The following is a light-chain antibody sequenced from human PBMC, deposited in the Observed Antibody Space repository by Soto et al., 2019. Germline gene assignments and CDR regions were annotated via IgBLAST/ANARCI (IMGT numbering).Light chain of an antibody. CDR3: HQYYSTPLT. V-gene: IGKV4-1*01. J-gene: IGKJ1*01. Sequence: DIVMTQSPDSLAVSLGERATINCKSSQSVLYSSNNKNYIAWYQQKPGQPPKLLIYWASTRESGVPDRFSGSGSGTYFTLTISSLQAEDVAVYYCHQYYSTPLTCGQGTKVEIK. CDR2: WAS. CDR1: QSVLYSSNNKNY.